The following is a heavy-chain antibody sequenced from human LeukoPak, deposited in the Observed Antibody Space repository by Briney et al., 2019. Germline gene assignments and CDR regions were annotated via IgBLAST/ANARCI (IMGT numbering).Heavy chain of an antibody. J-gene: IGHJ6*03. CDR3: ARLSSTSNYYYMDV. CDR1: GGTFSSYA. CDR2: IIPIFGTA. D-gene: IGHD6-6*01. V-gene: IGHV1-69*13. Sequence: SVKVSCKASGGTFSSYAISRVRQAPGQGLEWMGGIIPIFGTANYAQKFQGRVTITADESTSTAYMELSSLRSEDTAVYYCARLSSTSNYYYMDVWGKGTTVTVSS.